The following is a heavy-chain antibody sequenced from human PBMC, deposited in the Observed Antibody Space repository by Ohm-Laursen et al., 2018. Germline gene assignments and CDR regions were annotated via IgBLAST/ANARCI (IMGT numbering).Heavy chain of an antibody. CDR3: ARERGILYYFDY. J-gene: IGHJ4*02. Sequence: ASVKVSCKASGYTFTAYYMHWVRQAPGQGLEWMGWINPNIGGAKYAQKFQGRVTMTRDTSISTAYMELSRLRSDDTAVYYCARERGILYYFDYWGQGTLVTVSS. V-gene: IGHV1-2*02. CDR1: GYTFTAYY. D-gene: IGHD3-10*01. CDR2: INPNIGGA.